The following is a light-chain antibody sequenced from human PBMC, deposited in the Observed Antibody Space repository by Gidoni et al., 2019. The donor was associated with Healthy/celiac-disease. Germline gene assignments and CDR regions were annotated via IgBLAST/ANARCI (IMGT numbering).Light chain of an antibody. V-gene: IGKV3-20*01. CDR1: QSVSSSY. J-gene: IGKJ3*01. CDR3: QQYGSSPGFT. CDR2: GAS. Sequence: EIVLTQSPGTLSLSPGERATLSCRASQSVSSSYLAWYQQKPGQAPRLLIYGASSRATGIPDRFSGSRSGTDFTLTISRLEPEDFAVYYCQQYGSSPGFTFXPXTKVDIK.